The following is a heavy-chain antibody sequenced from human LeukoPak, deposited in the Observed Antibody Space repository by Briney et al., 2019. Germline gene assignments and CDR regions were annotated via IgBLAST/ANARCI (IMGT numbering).Heavy chain of an antibody. CDR2: IYPGDSDT. J-gene: IGHJ4*02. CDR3: ARPYYYDSSGYYPLGI. D-gene: IGHD3-22*01. V-gene: IGHV5-51*01. Sequence: GESLKISCKGSGYSFTSYWIGWVRQMPGKGLEWMGIIYPGDSDTRYSPSFQGQVTISADKSISTAYLQWSSLKASDTAMYYCARPYYYDSSGYYPLGIWGQGTLVTVSS. CDR1: GYSFTSYW.